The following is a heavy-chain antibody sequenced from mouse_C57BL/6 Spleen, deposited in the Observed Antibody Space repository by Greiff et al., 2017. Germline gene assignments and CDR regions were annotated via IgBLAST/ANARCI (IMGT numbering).Heavy chain of an antibody. J-gene: IGHJ2*01. D-gene: IGHD1-1*01. CDR2: IYPGSGST. CDR1: GYTFTSYW. CDR3: ARLDNYYGSSYRVY. V-gene: IGHV1-55*01. Sequence: QVQLQQPGAELVKPGASVKMSCKASGYTFTSYWITWVKQRPGQGLEWIGDIYPGSGSTTYNEKFKSKATLTVDTSSSTAYMQLSSLTSEDSAVYYCARLDNYYGSSYRVYWGQGTTRTVSS.